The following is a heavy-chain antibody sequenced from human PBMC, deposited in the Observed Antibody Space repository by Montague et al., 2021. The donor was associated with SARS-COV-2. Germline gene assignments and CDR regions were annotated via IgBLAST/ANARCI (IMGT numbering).Heavy chain of an antibody. D-gene: IGHD3-10*01. CDR3: ASEESRSSSGPGSGLPQTNWFDP. Sequence: SETLSLTCSVSGVSITSTSYYWGWIRPPPGMGLEWIGSVSFSAITYYNPSLRSRVVMSVDTSKNQFSLKLSSVTAEDTAVYYCASEESRSSSGPGSGLPQTNWFDPWGQGTLVTVSS. J-gene: IGHJ5*02. V-gene: IGHV4-39*01. CDR2: VSFSAIT. CDR1: GVSITSTSYY.